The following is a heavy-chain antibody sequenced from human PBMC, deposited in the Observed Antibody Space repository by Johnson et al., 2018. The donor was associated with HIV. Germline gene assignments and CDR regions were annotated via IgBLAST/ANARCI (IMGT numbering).Heavy chain of an antibody. D-gene: IGHD5/OR15-5a*01. CDR2: IYSGGST. CDR1: GFTVSSNY. J-gene: IGHJ3*01. V-gene: IGHV3-66*01. CDR3: ARGRISVQEVDLRGVGFDV. Sequence: MQLVESGGGLVQPGGSLRLSCAASGFTVSSNYMSWVRQAPGKGLEWVSVIYSGGSTYYEDSVKGRFTISRDNSNNTLYLQMNNLRLEDTAVYLCARGRISVQEVDLRGVGFDVWGQGTKVTVSS.